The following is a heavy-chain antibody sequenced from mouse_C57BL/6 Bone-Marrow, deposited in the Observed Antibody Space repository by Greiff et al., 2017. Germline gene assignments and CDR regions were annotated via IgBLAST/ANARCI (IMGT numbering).Heavy chain of an antibody. D-gene: IGHD2-3*01. CDR2: IYPGSGNT. J-gene: IGHJ3*01. CDR3: ARDDDGYCWLAY. Sequence: QVQLQQSGPELVKPGASVKISCKASGYSFTSYYIHWVKQRPGQGLEWIGWIYPGSGNTKYNEKFKGKATLTADTSSSTAYMQLSSLTSEDSAVYCCARDDDGYCWLAYWGQGTLVTVSA. CDR1: GYSFTSYY. V-gene: IGHV1-66*01.